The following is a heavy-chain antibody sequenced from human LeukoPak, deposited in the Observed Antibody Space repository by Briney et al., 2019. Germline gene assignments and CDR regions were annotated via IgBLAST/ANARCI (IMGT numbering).Heavy chain of an antibody. CDR1: GFTFSSYW. J-gene: IGHJ4*02. D-gene: IGHD6-13*01. Sequence: GGSLRLACAASGFTFSSYWMSWVRQAPGKGLEWVANIKQDGSEKYYVDSVKGRFTISRDNAKNSLYLQMNSLRAEDTAVYYCPRFIAAPYYFDYWGRGTLVTVSS. V-gene: IGHV3-7*01. CDR2: IKQDGSEK. CDR3: PRFIAAPYYFDY.